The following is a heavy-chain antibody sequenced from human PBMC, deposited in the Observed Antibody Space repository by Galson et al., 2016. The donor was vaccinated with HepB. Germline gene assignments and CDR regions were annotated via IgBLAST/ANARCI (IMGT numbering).Heavy chain of an antibody. V-gene: IGHV3-23*01. CDR2: ISDSGGTT. Sequence: SLRLSCAASGFSFSRYVMSWVRQAPGKGLEWVSGISDSGGTTYYADSVKGRFTISRDNSKNTLYLQMNSLRAEDTAAYYCASGPDYSDFVSPFAFWGQGALVTVSS. J-gene: IGHJ4*02. D-gene: IGHD4-11*01. CDR3: ASGPDYSDFVSPFAF. CDR1: GFSFSRYV.